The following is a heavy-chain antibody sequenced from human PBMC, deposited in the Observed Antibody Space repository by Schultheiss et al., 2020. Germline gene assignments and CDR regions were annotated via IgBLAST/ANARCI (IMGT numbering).Heavy chain of an antibody. D-gene: IGHD3-22*01. CDR1: GFSLSTSGVG. J-gene: IGHJ4*02. CDR2: IDWDDDK. Sequence: SGPTLVKPTQTLTLTCTFSGFSLSTSGVGVGWIRQPPGKALEWLARIDWDDDKFYSTSLKTRLTISKDTSKNQVVLTMTNMDPVDTATYYCARIYYYDSSGYYNYFDYWGQGTLVNGYS. CDR3: ARIYYYDSSGYYNYFDY. V-gene: IGHV2-70*04.